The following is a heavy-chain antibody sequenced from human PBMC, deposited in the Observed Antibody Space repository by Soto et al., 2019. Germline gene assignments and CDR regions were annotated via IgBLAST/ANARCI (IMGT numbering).Heavy chain of an antibody. CDR2: IYYSGST. CDR3: AGRHCSSTSCLIRDYYYYMDV. V-gene: IGHV4-59*01. Sequence: SETLSLTCTVSGGSISSYYWSWIRQPLGKGLEWIGYIYYSGSTNYNPSLKSRVTISVDTSKNQFSLKLSSVTAADKAVYYCAGRHCSSTSCLIRDYYYYMDVWGKGTTVTVSS. D-gene: IGHD2-2*01. CDR1: GGSISSYY. J-gene: IGHJ6*03.